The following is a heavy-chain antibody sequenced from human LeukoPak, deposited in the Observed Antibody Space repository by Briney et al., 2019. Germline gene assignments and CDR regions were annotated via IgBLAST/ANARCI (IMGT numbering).Heavy chain of an antibody. CDR3: AKTGGVITTNVDY. J-gene: IGHJ4*02. CDR1: GFIFSSYA. V-gene: IGHV3-23*01. CDR2: ISGSGGST. Sequence: GGSLRLSCAVSGFIFSSYAMSWVRQAPGKGLEWVSVISGSGGSTYYADSVKGRFTISRDKSKNTLYLQMNSLRAEDTAVYYCAKTGGVITTNVDYWGQGTLVTVSS. D-gene: IGHD3-22*01.